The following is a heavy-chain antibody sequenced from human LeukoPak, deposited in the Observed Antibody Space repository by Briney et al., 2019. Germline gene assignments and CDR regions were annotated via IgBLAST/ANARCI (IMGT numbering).Heavy chain of an antibody. CDR2: IYHSGST. CDR1: GGSISSGGYS. CDR3: ARDKGGYYAGFDY. V-gene: IGHV4-30-2*01. Sequence: SQTLSLTCAVSGGSISSGGYSWSWIRQPPGKGLEWIGYIYHSGSTYYNPSLKSRVTISVDRSKNQFSLKLSSVTAADTAVYYCARDKGGYYAGFDYWGQGTRVTVSS. D-gene: IGHD3-22*01. J-gene: IGHJ4*02.